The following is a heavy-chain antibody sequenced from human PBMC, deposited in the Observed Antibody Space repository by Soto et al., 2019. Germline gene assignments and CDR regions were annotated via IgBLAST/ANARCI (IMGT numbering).Heavy chain of an antibody. CDR3: ARDQLLGFWG. CDR2: ISSSGSTK. CDR1: GFTFSSYE. V-gene: IGHV3-48*03. Sequence: GGSLRLSCAASGFTFSSYEMNWVRQAPGKGLEWVSYISSSGSTKYYADSVKGRFTISRDNAKNSLYLQMNSLRAEDAAIYYCARDQLLGFWGWGQGTLVTVSS. J-gene: IGHJ4*02. D-gene: IGHD3-16*01.